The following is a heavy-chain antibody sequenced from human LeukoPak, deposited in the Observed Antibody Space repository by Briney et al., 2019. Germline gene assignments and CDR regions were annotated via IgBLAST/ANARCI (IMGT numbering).Heavy chain of an antibody. CDR1: GFDFSRYV. V-gene: IGHV3-30-3*01. J-gene: IGHJ4*02. CDR3: ARGNLYTAATIEDY. D-gene: IGHD3-16*01. Sequence: PGRSLRLSCAASGFDFSRYVIHWVRQGPGKGLEWVAVISPEGYMKDYADSVKGRFTVPRDNSKNTVYLQMNSLSAEDTSRYYCARGNLYTAATIEDYWGQGTLVTVSS. CDR2: ISPEGYMK.